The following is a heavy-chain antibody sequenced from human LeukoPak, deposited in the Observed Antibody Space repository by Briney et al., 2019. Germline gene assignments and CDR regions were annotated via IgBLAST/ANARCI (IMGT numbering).Heavy chain of an antibody. D-gene: IGHD3-9*01. J-gene: IGHJ4*02. Sequence: SETLSLACASYGGPFSGYYWTWIRQPPGKGLEWIGEINHSGTTNYNPSLKSRVTISVDTSKNQFSLKLGSMTAADTAVFYCAQSRGYDILTGYWNYYFDYWGQGTLVTVSS. CDR2: INHSGTT. V-gene: IGHV4-34*01. CDR3: AQSRGYDILTGYWNYYFDY. CDR1: GGPFSGYY.